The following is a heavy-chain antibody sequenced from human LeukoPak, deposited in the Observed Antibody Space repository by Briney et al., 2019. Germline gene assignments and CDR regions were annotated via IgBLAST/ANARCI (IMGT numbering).Heavy chain of an antibody. J-gene: IGHJ6*02. Sequence: GASVKVSCKASGYTFTSYGISWVRQAPGQGLEWMGRIIPILGIANYAQKFQGRVTITADKSTSTAYTELSSLRSEDTAVYYCARGYCTNGVCYTVFSSISYGMDVWGQGTTVTVSS. CDR1: GYTFTSYG. CDR2: IIPILGIA. CDR3: ARGYCTNGVCYTVFSSISYGMDV. V-gene: IGHV1-69*04. D-gene: IGHD2-8*01.